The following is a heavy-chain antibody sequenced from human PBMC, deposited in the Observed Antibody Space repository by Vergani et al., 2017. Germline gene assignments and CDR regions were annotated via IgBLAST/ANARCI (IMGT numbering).Heavy chain of an antibody. CDR3: ARERDIVVVPAAMYNWFDP. Sequence: QVQLVESGGGVVQPGRSLRLSCAASGFTFSSYAMHWVRQAPGKGLEWVAVISYDGSNTYYADSVKGRFTISRDNSKNTLYLQMNSLRAEDTAVYYCARERDIVVVPAAMYNWFDPGGQGTLVTVSS. J-gene: IGHJ5*02. V-gene: IGHV3-30-3*01. CDR1: GFTFSSYA. D-gene: IGHD2-2*01. CDR2: ISYDGSNT.